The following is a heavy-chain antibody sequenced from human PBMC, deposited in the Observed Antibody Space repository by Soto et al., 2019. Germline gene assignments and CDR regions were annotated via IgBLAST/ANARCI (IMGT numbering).Heavy chain of an antibody. D-gene: IGHD6-13*01. J-gene: IGHJ4*02. Sequence: GGSLRLSCAASGFTFSSYGMHWVRQAPGKGLEWVAVIWYDGSNKYYADSVKGRFTISRDNSKNTLYLQMNSLRAEDTAVYYCASRSSSWNLFDYWGQGTLVTVSS. CDR1: GFTFSSYG. V-gene: IGHV3-33*01. CDR3: ASRSSSWNLFDY. CDR2: IWYDGSNK.